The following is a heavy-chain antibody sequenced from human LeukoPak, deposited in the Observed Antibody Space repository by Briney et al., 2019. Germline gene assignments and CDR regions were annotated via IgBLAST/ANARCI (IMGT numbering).Heavy chain of an antibody. V-gene: IGHV4-59*11. CDR3: ARGGYCTNGVCYRSKYFYYYMDV. CDR1: GGSISSHY. Sequence: PSETLSLTCTVSGGSISSHYWSWIRQPPGKGLEWIGYIYYSGSTNYNPSLKSRVTISVDTSKNQFSLRLSSVTAADTAVYYCARGGYCTNGVCYRSKYFYYYMDVWGKGTTVTVSS. J-gene: IGHJ6*03. CDR2: IYYSGST. D-gene: IGHD2-8*01.